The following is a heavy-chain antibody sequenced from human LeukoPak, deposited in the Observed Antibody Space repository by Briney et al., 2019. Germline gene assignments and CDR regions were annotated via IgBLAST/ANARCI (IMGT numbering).Heavy chain of an antibody. J-gene: IGHJ4*02. D-gene: IGHD2-21*01. CDR3: AKDFIRILALIPWDY. CDR2: ITSRSGTR. CDR1: GFTFSSYS. V-gene: IGHV3-48*01. Sequence: GGSLRLSCAASGFTFSSYSMNWVRQAPGKGLEWVAYITSRSGTRFYADSVKGRFTTSRDNSRNMVYLQLNSLRPEDTAIYYCAKDFIRILALIPWDYWGQGTLVTVSP.